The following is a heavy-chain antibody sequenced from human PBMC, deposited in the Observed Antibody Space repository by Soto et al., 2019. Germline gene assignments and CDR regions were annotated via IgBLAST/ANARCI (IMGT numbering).Heavy chain of an antibody. Sequence: QVQLVQSGAEVKKPGSSVKVSCKASGGTFSSYAISWVRQAPGQGLEWMGGIIPIFGTANYAQKFQGRVTITADESTSTAYMELSSLRSEDTAVYYCARDYYDSSGYYRNRYFDLWGRGTLVTVSS. V-gene: IGHV1-69*01. CDR1: GGTFSSYA. CDR3: ARDYYDSSGYYRNRYFDL. J-gene: IGHJ2*01. D-gene: IGHD3-22*01. CDR2: IIPIFGTA.